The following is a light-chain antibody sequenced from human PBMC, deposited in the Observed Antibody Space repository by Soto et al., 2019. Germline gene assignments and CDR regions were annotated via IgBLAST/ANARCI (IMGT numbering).Light chain of an antibody. CDR3: QQYNNWLT. Sequence: EIVMTQSPATLSVSPGERATLSCRASQSVSSNLAWYQQKPGQAPRLLIYGASTRATGIPARFSGSESGTEFTITISSLQSEDFAVYYCQQYNNWLTFGGGTKVEIK. CDR2: GAS. CDR1: QSVSSN. V-gene: IGKV3-15*01. J-gene: IGKJ4*01.